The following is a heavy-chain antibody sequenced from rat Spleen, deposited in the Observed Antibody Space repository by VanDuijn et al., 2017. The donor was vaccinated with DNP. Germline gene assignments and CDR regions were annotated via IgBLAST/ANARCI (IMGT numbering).Heavy chain of an antibody. D-gene: IGHD1-12*02. V-gene: IGHV2-6*01. CDR1: GFSLTSNT. CDR3: ARSDYRDGSYYYGYFDY. J-gene: IGHJ2*01. Sequence: QVQLMESGPGLVHPSQTLSLTCSVSGFSLTSNTVAWVRQPPGKGLEWIAALSSGGSTFYNPTLRSRLSISRDTSKSQLLLKMNSLQTEDTAMYFCARSDYRDGSYYYGYFDYWGQGLTVTVSS. CDR2: LSSGGST.